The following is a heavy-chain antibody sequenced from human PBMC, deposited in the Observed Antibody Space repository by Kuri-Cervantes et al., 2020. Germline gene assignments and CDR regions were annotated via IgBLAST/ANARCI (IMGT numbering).Heavy chain of an antibody. Sequence: GGSLRLSCAASGFTFSSYAMNWVRQSPGKGLEWVAVISGSGGTTKYADSVKGRFTMSRDNSKNTLSLQLNSLRTEDTAVYYCAKDGRPGNSSPGEDYFYMDVWGKGSTVTVSS. CDR1: GFTFSSYA. V-gene: IGHV3-23*01. CDR3: AKDGRPGNSSPGEDYFYMDV. CDR2: ISGSGGTT. D-gene: IGHD2/OR15-2a*01. J-gene: IGHJ6*03.